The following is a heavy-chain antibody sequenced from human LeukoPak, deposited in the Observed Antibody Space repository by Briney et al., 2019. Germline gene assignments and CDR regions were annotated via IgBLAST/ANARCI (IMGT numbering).Heavy chain of an antibody. D-gene: IGHD3-10*01. J-gene: IGHJ4*02. Sequence: GGSLRLSGAASGFTFSSYGMHWVRQAPGKGLERVAFIRYDGSNKYYADSVKGRFTISRDNSKNTLYLQMNSLRAEDTAVYYCAKDKMVRVRRVLDYWGQGTLVTVSS. CDR3: AKDKMVRVRRVLDY. CDR2: IRYDGSNK. CDR1: GFTFSSYG. V-gene: IGHV3-30*02.